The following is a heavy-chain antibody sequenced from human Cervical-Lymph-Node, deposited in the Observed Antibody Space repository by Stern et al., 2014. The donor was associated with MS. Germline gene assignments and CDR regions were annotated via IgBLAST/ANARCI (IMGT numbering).Heavy chain of an antibody. Sequence: LQLQESGPGLVKPSETLSLTCTVSGGSISSYYWSWIRQPPGKGLEWIGDISSSGGTTYKPSHKSRVTISVDTSKNHFSLKLSSVTAADTAVYYCARGATQAFDPWGQGTLVTVSS. CDR2: ISSSGGT. CDR3: ARGATQAFDP. J-gene: IGHJ5*02. CDR1: GGSISSYY. V-gene: IGHV4-59*01.